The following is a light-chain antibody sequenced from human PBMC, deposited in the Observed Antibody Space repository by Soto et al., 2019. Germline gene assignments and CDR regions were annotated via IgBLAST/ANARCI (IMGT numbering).Light chain of an antibody. V-gene: IGKV1-39*01. CDR1: QSIANY. CDR3: QHYNSYSEA. J-gene: IGKJ1*01. Sequence: DIQMTQSPSSLSASVGDRVTITCRASQSIANYLYWYQQQPGKAPTLLIYSTSTLQTEVPSRFSGSGSGTDFTLTINSLQPEDFATYYCQHYNSYSEAFGQGTKVDIK. CDR2: STS.